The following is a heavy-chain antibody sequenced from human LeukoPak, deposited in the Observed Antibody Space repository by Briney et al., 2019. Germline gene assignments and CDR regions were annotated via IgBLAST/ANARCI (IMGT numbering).Heavy chain of an antibody. CDR2: VNHSGST. J-gene: IGHJ2*01. CDR3: ARRRQYDSSLFWNFDL. V-gene: IGHV4-34*01. Sequence: PSETLSLTCAVYGGSFTGYYWSWIRQSPGKGLEWIGEVNHSGSTNYNSSLKSRVPMSVDTSKSQFSLRLTSVTAADTAVYYCARRRQYDSSLFWNFDLWGRGTLVTVSS. CDR1: GGSFTGYY. D-gene: IGHD6-6*01.